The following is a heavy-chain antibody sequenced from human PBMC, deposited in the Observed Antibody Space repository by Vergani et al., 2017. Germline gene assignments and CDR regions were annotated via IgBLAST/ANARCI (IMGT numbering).Heavy chain of an antibody. CDR1: GGSISSSSYY. Sequence: QLQLQESGPGLVKPSETLSLTCTVSGGSISSSSYYWGWIRQHPGKGLEWIGSIYYSGSTYYNPSLKSRVTISVDTSKNQFSLKLSSVTAADTAVYYCARVGGGRHYYDSSGYLGTWGQGTLVTVSS. D-gene: IGHD3-22*01. J-gene: IGHJ4*02. V-gene: IGHV4-39*01. CDR2: IYYSGST. CDR3: ARVGGGRHYYDSSGYLGT.